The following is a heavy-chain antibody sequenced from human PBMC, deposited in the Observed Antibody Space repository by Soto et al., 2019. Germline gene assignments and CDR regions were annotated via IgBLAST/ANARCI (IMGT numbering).Heavy chain of an antibody. CDR1: GFTFSSYS. Sequence: EVQLVESGGGLVQPGGSLRLSCAASGFTFSSYSMNWVRQAPGKGLEWVSYISSSSSTIYYADSVKGRFTISRDNAKNSLYLHMNSLRAEDTAVYYCARESIMITFGGVIARAFDYWGQGTLVTVSS. D-gene: IGHD3-16*02. V-gene: IGHV3-48*01. J-gene: IGHJ4*02. CDR3: ARESIMITFGGVIARAFDY. CDR2: ISSSSSTI.